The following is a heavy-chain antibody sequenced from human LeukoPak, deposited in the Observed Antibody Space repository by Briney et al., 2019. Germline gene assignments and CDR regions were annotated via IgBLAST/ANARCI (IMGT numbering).Heavy chain of an antibody. CDR2: IYYSGST. D-gene: IGHD6-19*01. J-gene: IGHJ3*02. CDR1: GGTISRYG. V-gene: IGHV4-59*08. CDR3: TRGREVWLPRGAFVM. Sequence: AETLRLSCTASGGTISRYGRSWIRQPPGKGLEWIGYIYYSGSTNYNPSLKSRVTISIDTSKNQFSLKVSSVTAADTGVYYCTRGREVWLPRGAFVMWGQGTMVTVSS.